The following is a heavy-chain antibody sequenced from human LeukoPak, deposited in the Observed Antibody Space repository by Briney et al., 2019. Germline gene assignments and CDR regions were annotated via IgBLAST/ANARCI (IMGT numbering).Heavy chain of an antibody. CDR3: AKDGKYYYDSSDYFDY. CDR1: GFTFSSYA. J-gene: IGHJ4*02. D-gene: IGHD3-22*01. V-gene: IGHV3-23*01. CDR2: ISGSGGST. Sequence: QAGGSLRLSCAASGFTFSSYAMSWVRQAPGKGLEWVSAISGSGGSTYYADSVKGRFTISRDNSKNTLYLQMNSLRAEDTAVYYCAKDGKYYYDSSDYFDYWGQGTLVTVSS.